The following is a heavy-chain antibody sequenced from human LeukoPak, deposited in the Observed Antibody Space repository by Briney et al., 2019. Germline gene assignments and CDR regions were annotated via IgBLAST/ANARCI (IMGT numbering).Heavy chain of an antibody. CDR2: ISGSGGST. J-gene: IGHJ5*02. D-gene: IGHD6-6*01. CDR3: AKDRGFSSSPATFWFDP. Sequence: PGGSLRLSCAASGFTFSSYAMSWVRQAPGKGLEWVSAISGSGGSTYYADSVKGRFTISRDNSKNTLYLQMNSLRAEDTAVYYCAKDRGFSSSPATFWFDPWGQGTLVTVSS. V-gene: IGHV3-23*01. CDR1: GFTFSSYA.